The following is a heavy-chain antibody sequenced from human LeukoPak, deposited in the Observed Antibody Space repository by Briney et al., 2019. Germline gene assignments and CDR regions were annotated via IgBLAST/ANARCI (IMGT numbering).Heavy chain of an antibody. V-gene: IGHV4-59*08. Sequence: SETLSLTCTVSGDPVSSHYWSWIRQPPGKGLEWIGYISDSGSTYYMASLKSRVTVSADTSKNQFSLKLRSVTAADTAVYYCAGHHPRNTVDFWGQGTLVTVSS. J-gene: IGHJ4*02. CDR2: ISDSGST. D-gene: IGHD2/OR15-2a*01. CDR3: AGHHPRNTVDF. CDR1: GDPVSSHY.